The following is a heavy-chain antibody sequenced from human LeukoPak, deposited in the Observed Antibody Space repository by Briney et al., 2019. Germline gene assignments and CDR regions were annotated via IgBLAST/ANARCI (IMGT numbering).Heavy chain of an antibody. J-gene: IGHJ4*02. CDR2: VSPDGSGA. CDR1: GFTFRTYW. V-gene: IGHV3-74*01. Sequence: GGSLRLSCAASGFTFRTYWIHWVRQAPGKGLEWISRVSPDGSGAIYADSLKGRFTISRDNSKNTLFLEMNDLKAEDTAVYYCAREWGLIAVAGGPGYWGQGTLVTVSS. D-gene: IGHD2-21*01. CDR3: AREWGLIAVAGGPGY.